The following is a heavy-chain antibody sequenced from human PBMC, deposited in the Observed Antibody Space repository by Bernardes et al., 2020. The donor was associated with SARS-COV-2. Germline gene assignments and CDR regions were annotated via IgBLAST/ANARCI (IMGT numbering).Heavy chain of an antibody. CDR3: AKDGRGTGDFDY. CDR1: GFTFRSYA. D-gene: IGHD1-1*01. V-gene: IGHV3-23*01. Sequence: GGSLRLSCAASGFTFRSYAMSWVRQAPGKGLEWVSAISGSGGSTYYADSVKGRFTISRDNSKNTLYLQMNSLRAEDTAVYYCAKDGRGTGDFDYWGQGTLVTVSS. CDR2: ISGSGGST. J-gene: IGHJ4*02.